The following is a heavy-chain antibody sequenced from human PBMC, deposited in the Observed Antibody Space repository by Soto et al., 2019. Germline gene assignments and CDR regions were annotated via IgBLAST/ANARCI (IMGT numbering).Heavy chain of an antibody. Sequence: QVQLQESGPGLVKPSETLSLTCTVSGCSISSYYWSWIRQPPGKGLEWIGYIFYSGSTNYNHSLKSRVTISVDTSKNQFYLKLSSVTAADTAVYYCARGTLRRAAAEYWGHGTLVTVSS. CDR1: GCSISSYY. CDR2: IFYSGST. D-gene: IGHD6-13*01. V-gene: IGHV4-59*01. CDR3: ARGTLRRAAAEY. J-gene: IGHJ4*01.